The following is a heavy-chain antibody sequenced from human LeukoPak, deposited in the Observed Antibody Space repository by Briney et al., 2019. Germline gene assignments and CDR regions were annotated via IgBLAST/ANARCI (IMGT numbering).Heavy chain of an antibody. CDR3: ARGKVSTMVRGAYNWFDP. D-gene: IGHD3-10*01. CDR2: INPNSGGT. V-gene: IGHV1-2*02. Sequence: ASVKVSCKASGYTFTGYYMHWVRQAPGQGREWMGWINPNSGGTNYAQKFQGRVTMTRDTSISTAYMELSRLRSDDTAVYYCARGKVSTMVRGAYNWFDPWGQGTLVTVSS. J-gene: IGHJ5*02. CDR1: GYTFTGYY.